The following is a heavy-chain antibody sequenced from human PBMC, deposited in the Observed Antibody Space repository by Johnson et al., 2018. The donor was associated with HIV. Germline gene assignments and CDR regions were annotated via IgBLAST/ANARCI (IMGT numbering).Heavy chain of an antibody. Sequence: VQLVESGGGVVQPGTSLRLSCAASGFTFSSYWMSWVRQAPGKGLEWVANIKQDGSEKYYVDSVKGRFTISRDNAKNSLYLQMNSLRAEDTAVYYCAREGGIRGPSPVDAFDIWGQGTMVTVSS. D-gene: IGHD3-16*01. J-gene: IGHJ3*02. CDR1: GFTFSSYW. V-gene: IGHV3-7*01. CDR3: AREGGIRGPSPVDAFDI. CDR2: IKQDGSEK.